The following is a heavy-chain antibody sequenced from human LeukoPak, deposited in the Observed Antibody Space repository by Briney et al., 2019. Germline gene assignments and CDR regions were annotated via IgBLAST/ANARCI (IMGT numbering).Heavy chain of an antibody. Sequence: PSETLSLTCTVSGGSISSSSYYWGWIRQPPGKGLEWIGSIYYSGSTYYNPSLKSRVTISVDTSKNQFSLKLSSVTAADTAVYYCAAYTAMVIDYWGQGTLVTVSS. V-gene: IGHV4-39*07. CDR1: GGSISSSSYY. D-gene: IGHD5-18*01. CDR3: AAYTAMVIDY. J-gene: IGHJ4*02. CDR2: IYYSGST.